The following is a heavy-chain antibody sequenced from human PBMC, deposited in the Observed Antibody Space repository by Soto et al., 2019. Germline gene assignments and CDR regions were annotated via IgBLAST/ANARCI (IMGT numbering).Heavy chain of an antibody. D-gene: IGHD5-18*01. CDR3: VSDRGYGHDSVPYS. J-gene: IGHJ5*01. CDR1: GFTFSSYG. CDR2: ISYDGGLQ. Sequence: QAQLVESGGVVVQPGRSLRLSCAASGFTFSSYGMQWVRQAPGTGLGCVAVISYDGGLQHYADSVKGRFTIFRDNSKKLELLPMNCLSAADTDVYYCVSDRGYGHDSVPYSWGQGTLVSVSS. V-gene: IGHV3-30*03.